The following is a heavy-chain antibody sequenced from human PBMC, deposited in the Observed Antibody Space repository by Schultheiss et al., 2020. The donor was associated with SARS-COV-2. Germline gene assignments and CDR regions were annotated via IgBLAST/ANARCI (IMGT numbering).Heavy chain of an antibody. CDR1: GYTFNRYG. J-gene: IGHJ4*02. CDR2: ISAYNGNT. Sequence: ASVKVSCKASGYTFNRYGISWVRQAPGQGLEWMGWISAYNGNTNYAQKLQGRVTMTTDTSTSTAYMELRSLRSDDTAVYYCARFGYGSGTPPSGFDYWGQGTLVTVSS. V-gene: IGHV1-18*01. D-gene: IGHD3-10*01. CDR3: ARFGYGSGTPPSGFDY.